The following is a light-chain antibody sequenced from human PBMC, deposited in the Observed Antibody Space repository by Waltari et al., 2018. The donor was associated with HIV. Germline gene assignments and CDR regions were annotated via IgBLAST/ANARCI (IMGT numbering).Light chain of an antibody. Sequence: QSALTQPASVSGSPGQSITISCTGTSSAVGGYNYVSWYQQHPGKAPKLMIYDVSKWPSGVSNRFSGSKSGNTASLTISGLQAEDEADYYYSSYTSSITRVFGGGTKLTVL. J-gene: IGLJ2*01. V-gene: IGLV2-14*01. CDR1: SSAVGGYNY. CDR2: DVS. CDR3: SSYTSSITRV.